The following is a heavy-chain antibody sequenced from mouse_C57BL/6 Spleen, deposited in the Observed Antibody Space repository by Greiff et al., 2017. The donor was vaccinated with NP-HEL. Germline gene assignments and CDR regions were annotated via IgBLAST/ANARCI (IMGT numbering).Heavy chain of an antibody. CDR1: GYTFTDYY. CDR2: INPNNGGT. D-gene: IGHD1-1*01. J-gene: IGHJ4*01. CDR3: ALYYGSPYAMDY. Sequence: VQLQQSGPELVKPGASVKISCKASGYTFTDYYMNWVKQSHGKSLEWIGDINPNNGGTSYNQKFKGKATLTVDKSSSTAYMELRSLTSEDSAVYYCALYYGSPYAMDYWGQGTSVTVSS. V-gene: IGHV1-26*01.